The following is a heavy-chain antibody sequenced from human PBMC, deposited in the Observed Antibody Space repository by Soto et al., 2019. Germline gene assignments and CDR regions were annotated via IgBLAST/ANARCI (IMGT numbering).Heavy chain of an antibody. CDR2: IYYSGST. CDR1: GGSISSGDYY. Sequence: SETLSLTCTVSGGSISSGDYYWSWIRQPPGKGLEWIGYIYYSGSTYYNPSLKSRVTISLDTSKNQFSLKLSSVTAADTAVYYCARHPANYYDSSGYYDFDYWGQGTLVTVSS. J-gene: IGHJ4*02. CDR3: ARHPANYYDSSGYYDFDY. D-gene: IGHD3-22*01. V-gene: IGHV4-30-4*01.